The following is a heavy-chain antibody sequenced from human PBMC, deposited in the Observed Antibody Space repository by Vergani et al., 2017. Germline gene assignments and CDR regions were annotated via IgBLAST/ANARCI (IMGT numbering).Heavy chain of an antibody. CDR3: ARVPQIVVVVAATQIDY. CDR2: ISAYNGNT. CDR1: GYTFTSYG. V-gene: IGHV1-18*01. D-gene: IGHD2-15*01. Sequence: QVQLVQSGAEVKTPGASVKVSCKASGYTFTSYGISWVRQAPGQGLEWMGWISAYNGNTNYAQKLQGRVTMTTDTSTSTAYMELRSLRSDDTAVYYCARVPQIVVVVAATQIDYWGQGTLVTVSS. J-gene: IGHJ4*02.